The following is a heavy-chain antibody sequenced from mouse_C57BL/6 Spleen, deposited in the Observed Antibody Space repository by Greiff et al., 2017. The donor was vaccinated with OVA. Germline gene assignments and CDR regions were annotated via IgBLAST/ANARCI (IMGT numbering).Heavy chain of an antibody. Sequence: QVQLQQSGAELVRPGTSVKMSCKASGYTFTNYWIGWAKQRPGHGLEWIGDIYPGGGYTNYNEKFKGKATLTADKSSSTAYMQFSSLTSEDSAIYYCAREGGEDGYYDWYFDVWGTGTTVTVSS. CDR1: GYTFTNYW. D-gene: IGHD2-3*01. J-gene: IGHJ1*03. CDR2: IYPGGGYT. V-gene: IGHV1-63*01. CDR3: AREGGEDGYYDWYFDV.